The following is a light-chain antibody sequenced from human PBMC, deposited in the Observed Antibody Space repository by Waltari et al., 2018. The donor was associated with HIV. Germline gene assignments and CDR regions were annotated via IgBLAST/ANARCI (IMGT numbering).Light chain of an antibody. CDR1: RSALGRYDF. CDR2: EAT. CDR3: SSYASNNTFVV. V-gene: IGLV2-8*01. J-gene: IGLJ2*01. Sequence: QSALTQPPSASGPPGPSVTIYCHGPRSALGRYDFVPWYQLHPDKAPKLILYEATKRPSGVPDRFSGSKSGNTASLTVSGLQTDDEADYYCSSYASNNTFVVFGGGTKLTVL.